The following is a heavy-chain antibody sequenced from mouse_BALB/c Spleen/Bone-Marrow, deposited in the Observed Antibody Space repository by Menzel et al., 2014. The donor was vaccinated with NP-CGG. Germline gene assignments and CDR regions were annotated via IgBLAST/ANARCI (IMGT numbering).Heavy chain of an antibody. J-gene: IGHJ1*01. CDR2: INPSNGRT. D-gene: IGHD1-1*01. V-gene: IGHV1S81*02. CDR1: GYTFTSYW. Sequence: QVQLQQSGAELVKPGASVKLSCKASGYTFTSYWMHWVKQRPGQDLEWIGEINPSNGRTNYNEKFKSKATLTVDKSSSTAYMQLSSLASEDSAVYYCARWNYYGSLYWYFDVWGAGTTVTVSS. CDR3: ARWNYYGSLYWYFDV.